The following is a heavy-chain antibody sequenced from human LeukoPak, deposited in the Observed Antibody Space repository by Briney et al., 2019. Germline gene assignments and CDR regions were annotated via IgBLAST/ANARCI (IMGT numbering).Heavy chain of an antibody. CDR1: GVSLSSGYW. V-gene: IGHV4-4*02. Sequence: SGTLSLTCAVSGVSLSSGYWWSWVRQSPGKGLGWIGHIYYSGSTNYNPSLKSRVTISLDTSKNQFSLKLTSVTAADTAVYYCARENVALLYFDYWGQGTLVTVSS. D-gene: IGHD1-1*01. CDR3: ARENVALLYFDY. CDR2: IYYSGST. J-gene: IGHJ4*02.